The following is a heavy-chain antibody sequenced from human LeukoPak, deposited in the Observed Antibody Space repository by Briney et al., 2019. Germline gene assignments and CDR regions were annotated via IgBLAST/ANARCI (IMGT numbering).Heavy chain of an antibody. CDR1: GYTFTGYY. Sequence: EASVKVSCKASGYTFTGYYIHWVRQAPGKGLEWMGGFDPEDGETIYAQKFQGRVTMTEDTSTDTAYMELSSLRSEDTAVYYCATGSGSGSYYNWDAFDIWGQGTMVTVSS. CDR2: FDPEDGET. D-gene: IGHD3-10*01. V-gene: IGHV1-24*01. J-gene: IGHJ3*02. CDR3: ATGSGSGSYYNWDAFDI.